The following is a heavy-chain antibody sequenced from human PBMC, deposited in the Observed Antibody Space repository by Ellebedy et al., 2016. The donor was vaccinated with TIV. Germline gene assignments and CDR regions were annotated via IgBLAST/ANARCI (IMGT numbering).Heavy chain of an antibody. CDR3: ARPKSSSWYRDYFQH. V-gene: IGHV3-30*19. Sequence: GGSLRLSCAASGFTFSSYGMHWVRQAPGKGLEWVAVISYDGSNKYYADSVKGRFTISRDNSKNTLYLQMNSLRAEDTAVYYCARPKSSSWYRDYFQHWGQGTLVTVSS. CDR1: GFTFSSYG. CDR2: ISYDGSNK. D-gene: IGHD6-13*01. J-gene: IGHJ1*01.